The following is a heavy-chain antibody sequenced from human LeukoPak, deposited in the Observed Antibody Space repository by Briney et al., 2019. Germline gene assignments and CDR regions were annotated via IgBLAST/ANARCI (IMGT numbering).Heavy chain of an antibody. Sequence: ASVKVSCKVSGYTLTELSMHWVRQAPGKGLEWMGGFDPEDGETIYAQKFQGRVTMTEDTSTDTAYMELSSLRSEDTAVYYCATPRRYSGSSHGAFDIWGQGTMVTVSS. V-gene: IGHV1-24*01. CDR3: ATPRRYSGSSHGAFDI. CDR1: GYTLTELS. J-gene: IGHJ3*02. D-gene: IGHD1-26*01. CDR2: FDPEDGET.